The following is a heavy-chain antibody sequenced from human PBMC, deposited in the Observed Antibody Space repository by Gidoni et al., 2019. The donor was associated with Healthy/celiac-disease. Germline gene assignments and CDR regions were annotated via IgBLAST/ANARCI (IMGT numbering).Heavy chain of an antibody. Sequence: QVQLVQSGAEVKKPGSSVKVSCKASGGTFSSHAISWVRKAPGQGLEWMGRIMPILGIANYAQKFQGRVTITADKSTSTAYMELSSLRSEDTAVYYCARTSIAARLNCFDPWGQGTLVTVSS. J-gene: IGHJ5*02. V-gene: IGHV1-69*04. CDR1: GGTFSSHA. D-gene: IGHD6-6*01. CDR3: ARTSIAARLNCFDP. CDR2: IMPILGIA.